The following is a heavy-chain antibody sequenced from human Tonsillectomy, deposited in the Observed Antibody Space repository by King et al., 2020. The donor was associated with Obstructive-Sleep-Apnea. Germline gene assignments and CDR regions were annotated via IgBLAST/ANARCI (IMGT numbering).Heavy chain of an antibody. J-gene: IGHJ4*02. CDR3: ARSPFLGYCRSTSCYSDCSGGSCYHPFDY. Sequence: QLVQSGAEVKKPGSSVKVSCKASGGTFSSYAISWVRQAPGQGLEWMGGIIPILGIANYAQKFQGRVTITADKSTSTAYMELSSLRSEDTAVYYCARSPFLGYCRSTSCYSDCSGGSCYHPFDYWGQGTLVTVSS. D-gene: IGHD2-2*01. CDR2: IIPILGIA. CDR1: GGTFSSYA. V-gene: IGHV1-69*04.